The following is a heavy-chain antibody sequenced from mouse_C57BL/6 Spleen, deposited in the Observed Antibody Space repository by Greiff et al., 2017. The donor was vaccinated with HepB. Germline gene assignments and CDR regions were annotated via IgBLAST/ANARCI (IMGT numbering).Heavy chain of an antibody. CDR1: GYTFTSYW. D-gene: IGHD3-3*01. CDR3: ARLRGHYAMDY. J-gene: IGHJ4*01. Sequence: QVQLQQPGAELVMPGASVKLSCKASGYTFTSYWMHWVKQRPGQGLEWIGEIDPSDSYTNYNQKFKGKSTLTVDKSSSTAYMQLSSLTSEDSAVYYCARLRGHYAMDYWGQGTSVTVSS. V-gene: IGHV1-69*01. CDR2: IDPSDSYT.